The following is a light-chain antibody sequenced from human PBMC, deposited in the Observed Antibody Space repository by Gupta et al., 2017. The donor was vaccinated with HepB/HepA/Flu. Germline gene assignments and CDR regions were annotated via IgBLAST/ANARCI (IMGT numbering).Light chain of an antibody. V-gene: IGKV1-39*01. CDR3: QETYDTPRT. CDR2: AAS. CDR1: ESSSSY. Sequence: DIQMTQSPSSLSAAVGDRVTITCRASESSSSYLNWYQQKPGKATELLIYAASTLQTGVPSRFSGSGSGTDFTLTVSSLQPEDFATYYCQETYDTPRTFGGGTKVEIK. J-gene: IGKJ4*01.